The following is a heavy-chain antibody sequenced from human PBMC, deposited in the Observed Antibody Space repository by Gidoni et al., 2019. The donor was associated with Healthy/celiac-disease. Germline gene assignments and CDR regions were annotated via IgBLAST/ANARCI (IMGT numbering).Heavy chain of an antibody. D-gene: IGHD3-10*01. CDR2: IWYDGSNN. CDR1: GFTFSSYG. J-gene: IGHJ3*02. Sequence: QVQLVESGGGVVQPGRSLRISWAASGFTFSSYGMHWVRQAPGKGLEWVAVIWYDGSNNYYADSVKGRFTISRDNSKNTLYLQMNSLRAEDTAVYYCARDFVGVFPPDPLDAFDIWGQGTMVTVSS. V-gene: IGHV3-33*01. CDR3: ARDFVGVFPPDPLDAFDI.